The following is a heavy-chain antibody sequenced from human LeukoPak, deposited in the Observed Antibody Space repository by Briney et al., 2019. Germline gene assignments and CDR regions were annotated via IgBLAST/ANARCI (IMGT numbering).Heavy chain of an antibody. CDR3: VMVIGIAVAGASVY. CDR2: ISGSGGST. J-gene: IGHJ4*02. V-gene: IGHV3-23*01. CDR1: GFTFSSYA. Sequence: GGSLRLSCAASGFTFSSYAMSWVRQAPGKGLEWVSAISGSGGSTYYADSVKGRFTISRDNSKNTLYLQMNSLRAEDTAVYYCVMVIGIAVAGASVYWGQGTLVTVSS. D-gene: IGHD6-19*01.